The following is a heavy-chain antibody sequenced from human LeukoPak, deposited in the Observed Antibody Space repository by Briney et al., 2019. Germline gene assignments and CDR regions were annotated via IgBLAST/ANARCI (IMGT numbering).Heavy chain of an antibody. CDR1: EFTFSSFA. CDR3: AELGITMIGGV. V-gene: IGHV3-30*04. CDR2: ISHDGTHK. D-gene: IGHD3-10*02. J-gene: IGHJ6*04. Sequence: GGSLRLSCTASEFTFSSFAMYWVRQAPGKGLQWVALISHDGTHKYYADSVKGQFTISRDNAKNSLYLQMNSLRAEDTAVYYCAELGITMIGGVWGKGTTVTISS.